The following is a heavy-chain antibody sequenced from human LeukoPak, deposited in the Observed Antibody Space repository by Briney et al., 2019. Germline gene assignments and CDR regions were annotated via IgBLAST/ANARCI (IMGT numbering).Heavy chain of an antibody. J-gene: IGHJ4*02. Sequence: GGSLRLSCAASGFIFSSYAMSWVRQAPGKGLEWVSAISGSGGSTYYADSVKGRFTISRDNSKNTLYLQMNSLRAEDTAVYYCAKDHYGSGSYPDYWGQGTLVTVSS. D-gene: IGHD3-10*01. V-gene: IGHV3-23*01. CDR2: ISGSGGST. CDR1: GFIFSSYA. CDR3: AKDHYGSGSYPDY.